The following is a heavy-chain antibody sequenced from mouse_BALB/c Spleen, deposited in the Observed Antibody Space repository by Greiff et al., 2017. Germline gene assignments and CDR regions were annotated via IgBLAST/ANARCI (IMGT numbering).Heavy chain of an antibody. V-gene: IGHV2-6-7*01. Sequence: VQLVESGPGLVAPSQSLSITCTVSGFSLTGYGVNWVRQPPGKGLEWLGMIWGDGSTDYNLALKSRLSISKDNSKSQVFIKMNSLQTEDTATYNCTRDPIRQIGWDCWGQGTSVTVSS. CDR3: TRDPIRQIGWDC. CDR2: IWGDGST. CDR1: GFSLTGYG. J-gene: IGHJ4*01. D-gene: IGHD3-2*01.